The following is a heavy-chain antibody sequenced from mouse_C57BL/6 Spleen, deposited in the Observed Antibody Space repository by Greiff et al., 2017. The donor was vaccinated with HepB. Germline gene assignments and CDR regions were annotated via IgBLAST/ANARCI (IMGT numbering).Heavy chain of an antibody. Sequence: QVHVKQPGAELVKPGASVKLSCKASGYPFTSYWMHWVKQRPGQGLEWIGMILPNSGSTNYNEKFKSKATLTVDKSSSTAYMQLSSLTSEDSAVYYCAKATETDYWGQGTTLTVSS. CDR2: ILPNSGST. CDR3: AKATETDY. J-gene: IGHJ2*01. V-gene: IGHV1-64*01. CDR1: GYPFTSYW.